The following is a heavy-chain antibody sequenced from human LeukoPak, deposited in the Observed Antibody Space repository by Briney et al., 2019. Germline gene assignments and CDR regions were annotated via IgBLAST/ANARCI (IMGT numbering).Heavy chain of an antibody. J-gene: IGHJ4*02. CDR1: GDTLSSNSAA. Sequence: SQTLSPTCALSGDTLSSNSAAWNWIRQSPSRGLEWLGRTYYRSKWNNDYAVSVKSRITINPDTSKNQFSLQLNSVTPEDTAVYYCARDFCSGGSCYWRFDYWGQGTLVTVSS. CDR3: ARDFCSGGSCYWRFDY. V-gene: IGHV6-1*01. D-gene: IGHD2-15*01. CDR2: TYYRSKWNN.